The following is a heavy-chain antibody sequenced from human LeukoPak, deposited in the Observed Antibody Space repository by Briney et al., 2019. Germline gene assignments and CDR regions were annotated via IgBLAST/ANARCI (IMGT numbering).Heavy chain of an antibody. CDR3: AKARGRHARDAFDI. CDR2: SNAGNGNT. J-gene: IGHJ3*02. Sequence: ASVKVSCKASGYTFTSYAMHWVRQAPGQRLEWMGWSNAGNGNTKYSQEFQGRVTITRDTSASTAYMELSSLRAEDTAVYYCAKARGRHARDAFDIWGQGTMVTVSS. D-gene: IGHD2-8*01. CDR1: GYTFTSYA. V-gene: IGHV1-3*02.